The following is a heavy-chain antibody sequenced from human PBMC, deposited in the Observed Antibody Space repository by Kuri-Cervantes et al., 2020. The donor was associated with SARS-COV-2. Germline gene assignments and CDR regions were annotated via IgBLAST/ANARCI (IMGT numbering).Heavy chain of an antibody. CDR1: GGSISSYY. D-gene: IGHD3-22*01. CDR3: ARLNYYDSSGYLYYFDY. V-gene: IGHV4-59*08. Sequence: GSLRLSCTVSGGSISSYYWSWIRQPPGKGLEWIGYIYYSGSTYYNPSLKSRVTISVDTSKNQFSLKLSSVTAADTAVYYCARLNYYDSSGYLYYFDYWGQGTLVTVSS. J-gene: IGHJ4*02. CDR2: IYYSGST.